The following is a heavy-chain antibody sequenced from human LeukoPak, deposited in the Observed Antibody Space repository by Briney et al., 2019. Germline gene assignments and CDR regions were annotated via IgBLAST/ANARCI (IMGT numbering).Heavy chain of an antibody. CDR3: ARDSRDGATEFDY. CDR2: INPSGGST. Sequence: ASVKVSCKASGYTFTSYYMHWVRQAPGQGLEWMGIINPSGGSTSYAQKLQGRVTMTTDTSTSTAYMELRSLRSDDTAVYYCARDSRDGATEFDYWGQGTLVTVSS. D-gene: IGHD2-2*01. V-gene: IGHV1-46*01. CDR1: GYTFTSYY. J-gene: IGHJ4*02.